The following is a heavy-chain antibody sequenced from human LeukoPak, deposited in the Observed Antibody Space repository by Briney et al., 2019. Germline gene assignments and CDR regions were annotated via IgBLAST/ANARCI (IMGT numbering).Heavy chain of an antibody. J-gene: IGHJ6*04. V-gene: IGHV3-23*01. CDR2: ISGSGRNT. D-gene: IGHD3-10*02. CDR1: GFIFTNYA. Sequence: PGGSLRLSCAASGFIFTNYAMNWVRQAPGKGLEWVSGISGSGRNTYYADSVKGRFTISRDNAKNSLYLQMNSLRAEDTAVYYCAELGITMIGGVWGKGTTVTISS. CDR3: AELGITMIGGV.